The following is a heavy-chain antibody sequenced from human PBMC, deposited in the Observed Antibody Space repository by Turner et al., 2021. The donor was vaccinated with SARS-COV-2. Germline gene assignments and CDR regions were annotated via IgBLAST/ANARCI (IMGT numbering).Heavy chain of an antibody. CDR3: ARDLEVAGGMDV. CDR2: MYSVGST. Sequence: EVQLVESGGGLVQPGGSLRLSCAASGFTVSSNYRRWVRQAPGKGLEWLSLMYSVGSTFYADSVKGRFTISRDNSKNTLYLQMNSLRAEDTAVYYCARDLEVAGGMDVWGQGTTVTVSS. J-gene: IGHJ6*02. V-gene: IGHV3-66*01. CDR1: GFTVSSNY.